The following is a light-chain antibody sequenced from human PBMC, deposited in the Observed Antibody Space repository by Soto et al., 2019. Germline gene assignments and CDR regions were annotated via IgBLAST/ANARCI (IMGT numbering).Light chain of an antibody. V-gene: IGLV2-14*03. CDR2: DVS. Sequence: QSVLTQPASVSGSPGQSITISCTGTSSDVGAYNYVSWYQHHPGKAPKLMIYDVSNRPSGVSNRFSGSKSGNTASLTISGLQAEDEADYYCNSFTTSSTLVFGGVTKVTVL. CDR1: SSDVGAYNY. CDR3: NSFTTSSTLV. J-gene: IGLJ2*01.